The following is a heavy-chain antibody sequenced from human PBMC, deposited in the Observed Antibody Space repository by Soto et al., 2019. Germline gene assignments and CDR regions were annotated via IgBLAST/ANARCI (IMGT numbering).Heavy chain of an antibody. CDR2: FNPDSGET. J-gene: IGHJ5*02. CDR3: ARMGTRLRWFDP. CDR1: GYTLTELS. V-gene: IGHV1-2*04. D-gene: IGHD1-7*01. Sequence: ASVKVSCRVSGYTLTELSMHWVRQAPGKGLEWMGWFNPDSGETIYAQKFQGWVTMTRDTSISTAYMELSRLRPDDTAVYYCARMGTRLRWFDPWGQGTLVTVSS.